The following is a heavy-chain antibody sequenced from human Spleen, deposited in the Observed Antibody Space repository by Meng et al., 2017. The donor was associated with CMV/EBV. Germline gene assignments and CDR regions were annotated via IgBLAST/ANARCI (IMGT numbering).Heavy chain of an antibody. Sequence: YTFTSYDINGVRQATGQGLEWMGWMNPNSGNTGYAQKFQGRVTMTRNTSISTAYMELSSLRSEDTAVYYCARHDYDFWSGYERNWFDPWGQGTLVTVSS. CDR3: ARHDYDFWSGYERNWFDP. V-gene: IGHV1-8*01. CDR1: YTFTSYD. D-gene: IGHD3-3*01. CDR2: MNPNSGNT. J-gene: IGHJ5*02.